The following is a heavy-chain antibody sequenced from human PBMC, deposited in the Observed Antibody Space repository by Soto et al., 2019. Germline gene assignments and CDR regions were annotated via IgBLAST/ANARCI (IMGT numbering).Heavy chain of an antibody. CDR1: GFTFSDYA. CDR3: ARAPDGMDV. J-gene: IGHJ6*01. V-gene: IGHV3-30*04. CDR2: ISYDGRNK. Sequence: QVQLVESGGGVVQPGSSLRLSCVAYGFTFSDYAMHWVRQAPGKGLEWVAAISYDGRNKYYADSVKGRYTISRDDSKNTLYLQINSLRSEDTSTYYCARAPDGMDVW.